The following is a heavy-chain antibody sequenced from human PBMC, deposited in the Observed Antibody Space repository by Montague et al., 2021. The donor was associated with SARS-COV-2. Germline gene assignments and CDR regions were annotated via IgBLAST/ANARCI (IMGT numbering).Heavy chain of an antibody. J-gene: IGHJ5*02. CDR3: AHTKAPAGDRWFDP. CDR1: GFSLSTRGVG. V-gene: IGHV2-5*02. CDR2: IYWDDDE. D-gene: IGHD6-13*01. Sequence: PALVKPTQTLTLTCTFSGFSLSTRGVGVGWIRQPPGKALEWLALIYWDDDERYRPSLESRLTISKDNSKNQVVLTMTKMAPVETATYYCAHTKAPAGDRWFDPWGQGTPVTVSS.